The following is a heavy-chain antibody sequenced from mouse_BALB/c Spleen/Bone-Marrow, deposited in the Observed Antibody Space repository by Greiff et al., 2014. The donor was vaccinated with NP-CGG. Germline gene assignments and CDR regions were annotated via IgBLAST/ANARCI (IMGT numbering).Heavy chain of an antibody. D-gene: IGHD2-4*01. CDR3: SARGDYDFDYFDY. CDR2: IDPENGDT. J-gene: IGHJ2*01. Sequence: EVQLVESGAELVRSGASVKLSCTASGFNIKDYYMHWVKQRPEQGLEWIGWIDPENGDTEYAPKFQGKATMTADTSSNTAYLQLSSLTSEDTAVYYCSARGDYDFDYFDYWGQGTTLTVSS. CDR1: GFNIKDYY. V-gene: IGHV14-4*02.